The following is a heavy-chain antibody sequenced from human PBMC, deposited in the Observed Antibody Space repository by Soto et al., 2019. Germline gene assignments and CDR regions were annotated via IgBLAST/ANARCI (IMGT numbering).Heavy chain of an antibody. CDR3: ARDPQLHYYYYGMDV. Sequence: EASVKVSCKASGGTFSSYAISWVRQAPGQGLEWMGGIIPIFGTANYAQKFQGRVTITADESTSTAYMELSSLRSEDTAVYYCARDPQLHYYYYGMDVWGQGTTVTVSS. CDR2: IIPIFGTA. D-gene: IGHD1-7*01. CDR1: GGTFSSYA. J-gene: IGHJ6*02. V-gene: IGHV1-69*13.